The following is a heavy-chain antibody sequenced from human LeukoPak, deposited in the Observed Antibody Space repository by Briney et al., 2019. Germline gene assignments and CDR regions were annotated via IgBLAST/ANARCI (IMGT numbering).Heavy chain of an antibody. V-gene: IGHV3-9*01. Sequence: GGSLRLSCAASGFTFDNYAMHWVRQAPGKGLEWVSGISWNSGSIGYADSVKGRFTISRDNAKNSLYLQMNSLRAEDTALYYCAKDSAMVTQGAFDIWGQGTMVTVSS. CDR1: GFTFDNYA. D-gene: IGHD5-18*01. J-gene: IGHJ3*02. CDR3: AKDSAMVTQGAFDI. CDR2: ISWNSGSI.